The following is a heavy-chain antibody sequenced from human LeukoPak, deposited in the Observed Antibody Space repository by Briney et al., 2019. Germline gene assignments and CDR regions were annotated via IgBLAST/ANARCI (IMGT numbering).Heavy chain of an antibody. V-gene: IGHV4-34*01. D-gene: IGHD2-15*01. CDR2: INHSGST. J-gene: IGHJ4*02. Sequence: PSETLSLTCAVYGGSFSGYYWSWIRQPPGKGLEWIGEINHSGSTNYNPSLKSRVTISVDTSKNQFSLKLSSMTAADTAVYYCASGGYCSGGSCHLWGQGTLVTVSS. CDR3: ASGGYCSGGSCHL. CDR1: GGSFSGYY.